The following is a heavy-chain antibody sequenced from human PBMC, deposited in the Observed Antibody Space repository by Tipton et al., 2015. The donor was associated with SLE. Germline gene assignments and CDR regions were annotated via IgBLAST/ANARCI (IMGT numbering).Heavy chain of an antibody. J-gene: IGHJ4*02. Sequence: TLSLTCTVSIASISSSSYYWGWIRQPPGKGLEWVGSISSRGTTYYNPSLKSRLSISIDTSKDQFSLNLSSVTAADTAVYYCARRVVDRYSYGKNYLDYWGQGILVTVSS. CDR1: IASISSSSYY. D-gene: IGHD5-18*01. CDR3: ARRVVDRYSYGKNYLDY. V-gene: IGHV4-39*07. CDR2: ISSRGTT.